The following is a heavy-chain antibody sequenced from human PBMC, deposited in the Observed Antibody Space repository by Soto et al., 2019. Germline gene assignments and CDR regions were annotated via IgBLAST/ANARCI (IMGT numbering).Heavy chain of an antibody. Sequence: QMQRVQSGAEVKKTGSSVTVSCKALGNTFTYRYLHWVRQAPGQALEWMGWITPFSGDVHYAQKLQERYTITRVGSINTAYMQMSSLRSEDTAMYFCAGGGAGSGPFTWELPDHWGQGTLVTVSS. J-gene: IGHJ4*02. V-gene: IGHV1-45*02. D-gene: IGHD1-26*01. CDR3: AGGGAGSGPFTWELPDH. CDR1: GNTFTYRY. CDR2: ITPFSGDV.